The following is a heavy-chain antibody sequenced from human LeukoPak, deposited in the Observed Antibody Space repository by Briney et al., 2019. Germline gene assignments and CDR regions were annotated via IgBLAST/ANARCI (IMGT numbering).Heavy chain of an antibody. J-gene: IGHJ6*02. CDR1: GGSIRTDGSY. V-gene: IGHV4-39*01. Sequence: SETLSLTCTVSGGSIRTDGSYWAWIRQPPGKGLEWIGSIYIDGITHYNSSLQSRVTLSIDTSKNQFSLKLTSVTAADTAVFYCARLFTRAWEYRYGMDVWGQGTAVTVSS. CDR3: ARLFTRAWEYRYGMDV. D-gene: IGHD1-26*01. CDR2: IYIDGIT.